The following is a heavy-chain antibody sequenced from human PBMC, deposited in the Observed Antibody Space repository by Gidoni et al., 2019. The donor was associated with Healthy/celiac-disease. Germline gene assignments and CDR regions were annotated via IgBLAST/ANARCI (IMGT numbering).Heavy chain of an antibody. CDR3: AKDHDSGYDLGGFDY. CDR2: ISGSGGST. J-gene: IGHJ4*02. D-gene: IGHD5-12*01. CDR1: GFTFSSYA. Sequence: EVQLLESGGGLVQPGGSLRLSCAASGFTFSSYAMSWVRQAPGKGLGWVAGISGSGGSTNYAAPVKGRFPISRDNSKNTLYLQMNSLRAEDTAVYYCAKDHDSGYDLGGFDYWGQGTLVTVSS. V-gene: IGHV3-23*01.